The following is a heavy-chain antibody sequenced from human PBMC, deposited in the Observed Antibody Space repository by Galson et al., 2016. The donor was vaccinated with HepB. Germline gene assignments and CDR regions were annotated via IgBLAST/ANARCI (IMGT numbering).Heavy chain of an antibody. CDR1: GYTFTSYD. J-gene: IGHJ5*02. D-gene: IGHD5/OR15-5a*01. CDR2: MNPNSGNT. Sequence: SVKVSCKASGYTFTSYDINWVRQATGQGLEWMGWMNPNSGNTGYAQRFQGRVTMTRDTSISTAYMELSSLTSKDTAVYFCARVTPNHDMESTVYNWFDPWGQGTLVTVSS. CDR3: ARVTPNHDMESTVYNWFDP. V-gene: IGHV1-8*01.